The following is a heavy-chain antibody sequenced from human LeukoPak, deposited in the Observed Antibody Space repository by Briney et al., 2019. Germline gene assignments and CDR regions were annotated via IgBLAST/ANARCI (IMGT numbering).Heavy chain of an antibody. J-gene: IGHJ5*02. D-gene: IGHD1-26*01. CDR3: TRDRGTYNWLDP. V-gene: IGHV3-73*01. Sequence: GSLRLSCAASGFTLSDSAIHWVRQASGKGLEWVGLIDRPAKSYATAYGASVGGRFTISRDDSKNTAYLQMDSLKTEDTAHYYCTRDRGTYNWLDPWGQGTLVTVSS. CDR2: IDRPAKSYAT. CDR1: GFTLSDSA.